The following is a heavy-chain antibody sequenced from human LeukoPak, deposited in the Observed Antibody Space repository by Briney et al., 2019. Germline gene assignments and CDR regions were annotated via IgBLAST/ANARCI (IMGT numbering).Heavy chain of an antibody. V-gene: IGHV4-34*01. D-gene: IGHD6-13*01. CDR1: GGSFSGYY. CDR2: INHSGST. J-gene: IGHJ4*02. Sequence: SETLSLTCAVYGGSFSGYYWSWIRQPPGKGLEWIGEINHSGSTNYNPSLKSRVTISVDTSKNQFSLKLSSVTAADTAVYYCAGGGRIAAAGTRDYFDYWGQGTLVTVSS. CDR3: AGGGRIAAAGTRDYFDY.